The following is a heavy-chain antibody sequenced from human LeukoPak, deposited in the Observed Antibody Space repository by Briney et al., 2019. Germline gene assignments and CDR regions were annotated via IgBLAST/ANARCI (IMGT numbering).Heavy chain of an antibody. CDR2: VGTAGET. J-gene: IGHJ6*03. CDR3: ARGPYCSAGSCYPRDYYYYYMDV. Sequence: PGGSLRLSCAASGFTFSSHDMHWVRQPTGKGLEWVSTVGTAGETYYPGSVKGRFTISRENAKISLYLQMNGLRAGDTAVYYCARGPYCSAGSCYPRDYYYYYMDVWGKGTTVTVSS. D-gene: IGHD2-15*01. V-gene: IGHV3-13*01. CDR1: GFTFSSHD.